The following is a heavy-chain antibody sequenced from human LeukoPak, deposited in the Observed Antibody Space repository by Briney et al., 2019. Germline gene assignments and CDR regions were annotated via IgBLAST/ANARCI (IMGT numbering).Heavy chain of an antibody. CDR3: ATRSRSIFSASVDY. Sequence: PSETLSLTCAVYGGSFSGYYWSWIRQPPGKGLEWIGEINHSGSTNYNPSLKSRVTISVDTSKNQLSLKLSSVTAADTAVYYCATRSRSIFSASVDYWGQGTLVTVSS. J-gene: IGHJ4*02. V-gene: IGHV4-34*01. D-gene: IGHD1-26*01. CDR1: GGSFSGYY. CDR2: INHSGST.